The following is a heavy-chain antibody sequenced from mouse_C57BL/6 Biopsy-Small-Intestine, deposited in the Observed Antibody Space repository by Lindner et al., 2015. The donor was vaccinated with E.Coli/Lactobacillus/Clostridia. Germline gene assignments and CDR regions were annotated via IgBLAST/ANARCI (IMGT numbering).Heavy chain of an antibody. Sequence: VQLQESGAELARPGASVKLSCKASGYTFTSYGISWVKQRTGQGLEWIGRIDPEDGETKYAPKFQGKATITADTSSNTAYLQLSSLTSEDTAVYYCARGQATYFDVWGTGTTVTVSS. CDR1: GYTFTSYG. D-gene: IGHD3-2*02. V-gene: IGHV14-2*01. CDR2: IDPEDGET. CDR3: ARGQATYFDV. J-gene: IGHJ1*03.